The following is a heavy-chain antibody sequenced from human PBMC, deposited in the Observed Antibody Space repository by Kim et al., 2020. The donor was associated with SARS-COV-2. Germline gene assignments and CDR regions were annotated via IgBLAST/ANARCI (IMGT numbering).Heavy chain of an antibody. Sequence: GGSLRLSCAASGFTFSDHYMDWVRQAPGKGLEWVGRTRNKANSYTTEYAASVKGRFTISRDDSKNSLYLQMNSLKTEDTAVYYCAREDSSGYYYGMDVWGQGTTVTVSS. CDR1: GFTFSDHY. D-gene: IGHD6-6*01. J-gene: IGHJ6*02. CDR2: TRNKANSYTT. V-gene: IGHV3-72*01. CDR3: AREDSSGYYYGMDV.